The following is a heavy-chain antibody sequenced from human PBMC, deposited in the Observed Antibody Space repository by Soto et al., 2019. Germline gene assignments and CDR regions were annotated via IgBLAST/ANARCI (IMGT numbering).Heavy chain of an antibody. CDR2: IIPILGIT. CDR3: ARAPGADYGDYAEFDP. J-gene: IGHJ5*02. V-gene: IGHV1-69*02. CDR1: GGTFSSYT. Sequence: ASGKVSCKASGGTFSSYTISWVRQAPGQGLEWMGRIIPILGITNYAQKFQGRVTITADKSTSTAYMELSSLRSEDTAVYYCARAPGADYGDYAEFDPWGQGTLVTVSS. D-gene: IGHD4-17*01.